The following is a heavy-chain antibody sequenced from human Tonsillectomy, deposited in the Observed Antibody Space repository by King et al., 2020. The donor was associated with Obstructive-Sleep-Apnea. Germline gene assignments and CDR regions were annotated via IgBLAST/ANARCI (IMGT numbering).Heavy chain of an antibody. D-gene: IGHD6-19*01. J-gene: IGHJ6*02. V-gene: IGHV3-66*01. Sequence: VQLVESGGGLVQPGGSLRLSCAASVFNVSINFMSWVRQAPGKGLEWVSVIYSGGNTYYADSVKGRFTISRDNYKNTLHLQMISLRAEDTAVYYCARSFGWNYYYGLDVWGQGTTVTVSS. CDR1: VFNVSINF. CDR3: ARSFGWNYYYGLDV. CDR2: IYSGGNT.